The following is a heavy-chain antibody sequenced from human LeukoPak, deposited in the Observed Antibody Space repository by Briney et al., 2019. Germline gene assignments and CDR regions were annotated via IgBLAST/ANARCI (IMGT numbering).Heavy chain of an antibody. CDR2: IYHSGST. CDR3: ARVLSLYWYFDL. Sequence: PSETLSLTCAVSGGSISSSNWWSWVRQPPGKGLEWIGEIYHSGSTNYNPSLKSRVTISVDKSKNQFSLKLSSVTAADAAVYYCARVLSLYWYFDLWGRGTLVTVSS. J-gene: IGHJ2*01. D-gene: IGHD3-10*01. V-gene: IGHV4-4*02. CDR1: GGSISSSNW.